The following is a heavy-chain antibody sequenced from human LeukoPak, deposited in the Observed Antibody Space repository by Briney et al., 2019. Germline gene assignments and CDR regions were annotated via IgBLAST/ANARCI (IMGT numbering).Heavy chain of an antibody. CDR3: AKDGMVRGVIIPHYFDC. Sequence: GGSLRLSCAASGFTFSSYAMSWVRQAPGKGLEWVSAISGSGGSTYYADSVKGRFTISRDNSKNTLYLQMNSLRAEDTAVYYCAKDGMVRGVIIPHYFDCWGQGTLVTVSS. CDR1: GFTFSSYA. V-gene: IGHV3-23*01. CDR2: ISGSGGST. D-gene: IGHD3-10*01. J-gene: IGHJ4*02.